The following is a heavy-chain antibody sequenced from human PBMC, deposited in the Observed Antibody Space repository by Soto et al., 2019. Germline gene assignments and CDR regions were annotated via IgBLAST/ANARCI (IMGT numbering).Heavy chain of an antibody. D-gene: IGHD3-10*01. Sequence: QVQLVESGGGVVQPGRSLRLSCAASGFTFSSYAMHWVRQAPGKGLEWVAVISYDGSNKYYADSVKGRFTISRDNSKNTLYLQMNSLRAEDTAVYYCAREGGGSGSYYGSYWYFDLWGRGTLVTVSS. CDR2: ISYDGSNK. CDR3: AREGGGSGSYYGSYWYFDL. V-gene: IGHV3-30-3*01. J-gene: IGHJ2*01. CDR1: GFTFSSYA.